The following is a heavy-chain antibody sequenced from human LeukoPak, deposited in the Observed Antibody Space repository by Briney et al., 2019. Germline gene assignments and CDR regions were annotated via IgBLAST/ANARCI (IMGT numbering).Heavy chain of an antibody. J-gene: IGHJ4*02. V-gene: IGHV1-24*01. Sequence: ASVKVSCKVSGSSLTDLNIQWVRQAPGKGLECMGGFDPEQNKPIYAQEFQGRVTMTEDTATDTAYMELTSLRFEDTALYYCATRSGDFWSGYENWGQGTLVTVSS. CDR3: ATRSGDFWSGYEN. D-gene: IGHD3-3*01. CDR2: FDPEQNKP. CDR1: GSSLTDLN.